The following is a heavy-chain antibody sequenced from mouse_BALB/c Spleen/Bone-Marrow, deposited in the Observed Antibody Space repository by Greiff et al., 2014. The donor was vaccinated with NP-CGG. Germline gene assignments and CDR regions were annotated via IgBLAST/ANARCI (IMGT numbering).Heavy chain of an antibody. CDR1: GYTFSSYW. D-gene: IGHD1-1*01. Sequence: QVQLQQSGAELMKPGASVKISCKATGYTFSSYWIEWVKQRPGHGLEWVGEILPGGGSTNYNEKFKGKATFTADTSSNTAYMQLSSLTSEDSAVYYCAREDGLWYFDVWGAGTTVTVSS. V-gene: IGHV1-9*01. CDR2: ILPGGGST. J-gene: IGHJ1*01. CDR3: AREDGLWYFDV.